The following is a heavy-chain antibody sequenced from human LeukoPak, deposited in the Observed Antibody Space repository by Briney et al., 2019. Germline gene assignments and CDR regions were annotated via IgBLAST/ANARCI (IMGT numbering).Heavy chain of an antibody. CDR1: GGTFSSYA. Sequence: SVKVSCKASGGTFSSYAISWVRQAPGQGLEWMGGIIPIFGTANYAQKFQCRVTISADESTSAAYMELSSLRSEDRAVYYRARVTRVYENRGIDDWGQGTVVTVSS. D-gene: IGHD5/OR15-5a*01. V-gene: IGHV1-69*13. J-gene: IGHJ4*02. CDR2: IIPIFGTA. CDR3: ARVTRVYENRGIDD.